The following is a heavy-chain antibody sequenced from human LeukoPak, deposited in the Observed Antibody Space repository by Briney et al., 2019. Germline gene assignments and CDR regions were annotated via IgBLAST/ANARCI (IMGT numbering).Heavy chain of an antibody. V-gene: IGHV4-59*01. Sequence: KASETLSLTCTVSGGSISTYYWSWIRQPPGKGLEWIGHIYYSGSTNYNPSLKSRVTISVDTSKNQFSLKLSSVTAADTAVYYCARGRGYSYGLDYWGQGTLVTVSS. D-gene: IGHD5-18*01. CDR3: ARGRGYSYGLDY. CDR2: IYYSGST. CDR1: GGSISTYY. J-gene: IGHJ4*02.